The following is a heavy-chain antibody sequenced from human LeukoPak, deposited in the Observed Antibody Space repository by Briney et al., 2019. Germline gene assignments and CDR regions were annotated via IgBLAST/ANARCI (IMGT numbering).Heavy chain of an antibody. CDR3: ARDGAYDILTGYGMDV. Sequence: ASVKVSCKASGYTFTSYGISWVRQAPGQGLEWLGWISTYNGHTNYAQKLQGRVTMTTDTSTSTAYMELRSLRSDDTAVYYCARDGAYDILTGYGMDVWGQGTTVTVSS. V-gene: IGHV1-18*01. D-gene: IGHD3-9*01. CDR1: GYTFTSYG. CDR2: ISTYNGHT. J-gene: IGHJ6*02.